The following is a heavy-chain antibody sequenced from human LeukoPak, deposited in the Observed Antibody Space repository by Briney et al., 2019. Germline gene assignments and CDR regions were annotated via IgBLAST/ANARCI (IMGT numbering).Heavy chain of an antibody. J-gene: IGHJ3*01. V-gene: IGHV3-11*04. Sequence: MPGGSLRLSCAASGFTFSDYYMSWIRQAPGKGLEWVSYISSNGITVYHADSVEGRFTISRDNAKNSLYLQMNRLTTEDTAVYYCAKDWRWELLKGAFNVWGQGTMVIVSA. CDR2: ISSNGITV. CDR1: GFTFSDYY. CDR3: AKDWRWELLKGAFNV. D-gene: IGHD2-15*01.